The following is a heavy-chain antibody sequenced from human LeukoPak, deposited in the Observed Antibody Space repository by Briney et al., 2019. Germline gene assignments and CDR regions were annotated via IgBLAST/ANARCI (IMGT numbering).Heavy chain of an antibody. J-gene: IGHJ3*02. CDR1: GYTFTSYG. CDR2: ISAYNGNT. CDR3: ARDHKSYRDAFDI. D-gene: IGHD1-26*01. V-gene: IGHV1-18*01. Sequence: RASVKASCKASGYTFTSYGISWVRQAPGQGLEWMGWISAYNGNTNYAQKLQGRVTMTTDTSTSTAYMELRSLRSDDTAVYYCARDHKSYRDAFDIWGQGTMVTVSS.